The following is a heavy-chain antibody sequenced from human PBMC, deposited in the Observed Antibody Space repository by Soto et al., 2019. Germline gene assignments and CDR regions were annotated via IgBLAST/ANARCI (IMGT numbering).Heavy chain of an antibody. CDR1: GGSISSGDYY. Sequence: SETLSLTCTVSGGSISSGDYYWSWIGQPPGKGLEWIGYIYYSGSTYYNPSLKSRVTISVDTSKNQFSLKLSSVTAADTAVYYCARDTVSCSGGSCYGYWGQGTLVTVSS. V-gene: IGHV4-30-4*01. CDR3: ARDTVSCSGGSCYGY. J-gene: IGHJ4*02. CDR2: IYYSGST. D-gene: IGHD2-15*01.